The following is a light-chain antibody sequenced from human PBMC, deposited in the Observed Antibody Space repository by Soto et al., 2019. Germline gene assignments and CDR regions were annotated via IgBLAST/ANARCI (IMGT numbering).Light chain of an antibody. CDR3: CSYAGSYTFI. CDR2: EDN. Sequence: QSALTQPASVSGSPGQSITISCTGTSSDVGTFYLVSWYQQHPGKAPLLIIYEDNNRPSGISDRYSGSRSDITASLTISGLQAEDEADYYCCSYAGSYTFIFGGWTKLTVL. V-gene: IGLV2-23*02. CDR1: SSDVGTFYL. J-gene: IGLJ2*01.